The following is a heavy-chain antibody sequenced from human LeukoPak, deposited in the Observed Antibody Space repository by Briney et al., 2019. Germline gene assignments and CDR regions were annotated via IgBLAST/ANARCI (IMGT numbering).Heavy chain of an antibody. CDR2: IYYSGST. J-gene: IGHJ6*03. CDR3: ARHIPKPTVLRRGYYYYMDV. V-gene: IGHV4-39*07. CDR1: GVSISSSSYY. Sequence: PSETLSLTRTVSGVSISSSSYYWGWIRQPPGKGLEWIGSIYYSGSTYYNPSLKSRVTISVDTSKNQFSLKLSSVTAADTAMYYCARHIPKPTVLRRGYYYYMDVWGKGTTVTVSS. D-gene: IGHD4-23*01.